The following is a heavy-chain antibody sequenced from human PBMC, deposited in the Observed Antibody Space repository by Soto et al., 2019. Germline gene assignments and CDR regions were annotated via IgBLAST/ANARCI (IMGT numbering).Heavy chain of an antibody. CDR2: ISSSSSFI. CDR1: GVTFSTYS. CDR3: ARDGCDYYGSECHDYCYYMDV. J-gene: IGHJ6*03. Sequence: EVQLVESGGGLVKPGGSLRLSCAASGVTFSTYSMNWVRQVPGKGLEWGSSISSSSSFINYADLVKGRFSISRDNAKKSALLQMKSLRGAEAAVYYCARDGCDYYGSECHDYCYYMDVWGKGTTVTVSS. D-gene: IGHD3-10*01. V-gene: IGHV3-21*01.